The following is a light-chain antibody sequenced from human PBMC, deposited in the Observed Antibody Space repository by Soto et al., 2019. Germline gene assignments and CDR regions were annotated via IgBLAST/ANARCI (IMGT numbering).Light chain of an antibody. CDR2: GAS. V-gene: IGKV3-20*01. Sequence: EIVLTQSPGILSFSWGERATLSCRASQSASSSYLAWYQQKPGQAPRLLIYGASSRATGIPDRFSGSGSGTDFTLTISRLEPEDFAVYHCQQYDTSPLTFGGGTKVDIK. CDR3: QQYDTSPLT. J-gene: IGKJ4*01. CDR1: QSASSSY.